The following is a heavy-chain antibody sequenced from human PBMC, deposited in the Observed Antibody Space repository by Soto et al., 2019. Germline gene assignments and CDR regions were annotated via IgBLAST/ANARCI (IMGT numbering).Heavy chain of an antibody. D-gene: IGHD2-2*01. CDR3: ARGRMIPAAPNYFDY. J-gene: IGHJ4*02. CDR1: GGSFSGYY. V-gene: IGHV4-34*01. Sequence: SETLSLTCAVYGGSFSGYYWSWIRQPPGKGLEWIGEINHSGSTNYNPSLKSRVTISVDTSKNQFSLKLSSVTAADTAVYYCARGRMIPAAPNYFDYWGQGTLVTVSP. CDR2: INHSGST.